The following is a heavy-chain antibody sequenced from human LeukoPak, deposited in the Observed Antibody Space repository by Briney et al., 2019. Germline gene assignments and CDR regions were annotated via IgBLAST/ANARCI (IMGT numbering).Heavy chain of an antibody. CDR3: ARGTLYGGNEDAFDI. CDR1: GGSISSGGYY. V-gene: IGHV4-30-2*01. CDR2: IYHSGST. D-gene: IGHD4-23*01. J-gene: IGHJ3*02. Sequence: SETLSLTCTVSGGSISSGGYYWSWIRQPPGKGLEWIGYIYHSGSTYYNPSLKSRVTISVDRSKNQFSLKLSSVTAADTAVYYCARGTLYGGNEDAFDIWGQGTMVTVSS.